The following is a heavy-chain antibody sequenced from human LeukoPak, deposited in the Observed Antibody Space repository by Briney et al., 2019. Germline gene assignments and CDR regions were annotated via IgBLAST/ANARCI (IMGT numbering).Heavy chain of an antibody. CDR3: AKDLRFLEWLGYYGMDV. Sequence: GGSLRLSCAASGFTFSSYAMSWVRQAPGKGLEWVSATSGSGGSTYYADSVKGRFTISRDNSKNTLYLQMNSLRAEDTAVYYCAKDLRFLEWLGYYGMDVWGQGTTVTVS. D-gene: IGHD3-3*01. CDR1: GFTFSSYA. V-gene: IGHV3-23*01. CDR2: TSGSGGST. J-gene: IGHJ6*02.